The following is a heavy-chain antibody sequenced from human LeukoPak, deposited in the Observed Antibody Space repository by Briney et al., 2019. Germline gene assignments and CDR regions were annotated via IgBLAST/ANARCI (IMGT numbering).Heavy chain of an antibody. CDR3: ARGSSSWYYYMDV. Sequence: SSETLSLTCTVSGGSISSGSYFWSWIRQPAGRGLEWIGRIYTSDNTNYNPSLKSGVTISVDTSKNQFSLRLSSVTAADTAVYYCARGSSSWYYYMDVWGKGTTVTVSS. D-gene: IGHD6-13*01. CDR2: IYTSDNT. J-gene: IGHJ6*03. CDR1: GGSISSGSYF. V-gene: IGHV4-61*02.